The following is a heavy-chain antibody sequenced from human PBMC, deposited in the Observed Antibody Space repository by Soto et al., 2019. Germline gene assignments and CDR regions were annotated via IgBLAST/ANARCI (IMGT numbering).Heavy chain of an antibody. CDR1: GYSSSAYF. Sequence: ASLQVSCKPSGYSSSAYFIQCVRQAPGQGLEWVAWINPKTAATNYAKKFQGRVSLTWDTSSTTAYMELTRLRPDDTAVYYCARIKWGLNYYNGMDVWGQGTTVTVS. CDR3: ARIKWGLNYYNGMDV. J-gene: IGHJ6*02. CDR2: INPKTAAT. D-gene: IGHD1-26*01. V-gene: IGHV1-2*02.